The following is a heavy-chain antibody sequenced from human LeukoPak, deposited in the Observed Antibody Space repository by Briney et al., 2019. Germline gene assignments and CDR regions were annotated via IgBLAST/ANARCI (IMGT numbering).Heavy chain of an antibody. J-gene: IGHJ4*02. CDR2: IKPDGSQR. CDR3: ARDDASSSFTY. D-gene: IGHD3-16*01. V-gene: IGHV3-7*01. CDR1: GFTFSSYG. Sequence: GGSLRLSCAASGFTFSSYGMHWVRQAPGMGLEWVASIKPDGSQRDYVDSVKGRFTISRDNAQNSLYLQMNSLRVEDTAVYYCARDDASSSFTYWGQGALVTVSS.